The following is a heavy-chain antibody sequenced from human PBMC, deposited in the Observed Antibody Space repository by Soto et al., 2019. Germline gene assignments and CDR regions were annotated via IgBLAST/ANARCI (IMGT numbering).Heavy chain of an antibody. J-gene: IGHJ6*02. CDR3: ARDAMTTVIPYYYFSGMDV. CDR1: GGSISTYY. Sequence: QVQLQESGPGLVKPSETLSLTCTVSGGSISTYYWSWIRQPPGKGLEWIGYISYSGSTNYNPSLKRRLTLSVDTSKNQFSLKLSSVTAADTAVYYCARDAMTTVIPYYYFSGMDVWGQGTTVTVSS. D-gene: IGHD4-17*01. V-gene: IGHV4-59*01. CDR2: ISYSGST.